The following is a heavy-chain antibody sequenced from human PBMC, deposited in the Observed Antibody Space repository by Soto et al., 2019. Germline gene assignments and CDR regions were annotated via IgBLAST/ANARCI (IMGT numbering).Heavy chain of an antibody. D-gene: IGHD5-12*01. CDR2: MNPNSGNT. V-gene: IGHV1-8*01. J-gene: IGHJ3*02. CDR1: GYTFTSYD. CDR3: ARAEYSGYLEDI. Sequence: ASVKVSCKASGYTFTSYDINWVRQATGQGLEWMGWMNPNSGNTGYAQKFQGRVTMTRNTSISTAYMELSSLRSEDAAVYYCARAEYSGYLEDIWGQGTMVTVSS.